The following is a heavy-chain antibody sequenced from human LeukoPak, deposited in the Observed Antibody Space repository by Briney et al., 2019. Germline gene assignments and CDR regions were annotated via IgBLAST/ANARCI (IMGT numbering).Heavy chain of an antibody. Sequence: PSETLSLTCAVYGGSFSGYYWSWIRQPPGKGLEWIGEISHSGSTNYNPSLKSRVTISVDTSKNQFSLKLSSVTAADTAVYYCARRKLRFLEWLPVPFDYWGQGTLVTVSS. CDR1: GGSFSGYY. CDR2: ISHSGST. D-gene: IGHD3-3*01. J-gene: IGHJ4*02. V-gene: IGHV4-34*01. CDR3: ARRKLRFLEWLPVPFDY.